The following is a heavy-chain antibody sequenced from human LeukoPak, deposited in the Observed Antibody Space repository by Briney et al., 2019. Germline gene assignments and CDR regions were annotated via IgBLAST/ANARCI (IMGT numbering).Heavy chain of an antibody. CDR3: AKDGSSGWYQKSPFDY. Sequence: PGWSLRLSCAASGFTFSSYGMHWVRQAPGKGLEWVALISDDGSNKYYADSVKGRFTISRDSPKNTLYLQMNSLRAEDTAVYHCAKDGSSGWYQKSPFDYWGQGTLVTVSS. CDR2: ISDDGSNK. D-gene: IGHD6-19*01. CDR1: GFTFSSYG. V-gene: IGHV3-30*18. J-gene: IGHJ4*02.